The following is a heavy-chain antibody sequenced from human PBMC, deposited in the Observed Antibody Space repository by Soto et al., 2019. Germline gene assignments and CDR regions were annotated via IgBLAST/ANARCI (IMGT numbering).Heavy chain of an antibody. D-gene: IGHD3-22*01. V-gene: IGHV4-39*01. CDR1: GGSISSRSYY. CDR2: IYYSGST. J-gene: IGHJ5*02. CDR3: ARRIIVVDP. Sequence: SETLSLTCTVSGGSISSRSYYWGWIRQPPGKGLEWIGSIYYSGSTYYNPSLKSRVTISVDTSKNQFSLKLSSVTAADTAVYYCARRIIVVDPWGQGTLVTVSS.